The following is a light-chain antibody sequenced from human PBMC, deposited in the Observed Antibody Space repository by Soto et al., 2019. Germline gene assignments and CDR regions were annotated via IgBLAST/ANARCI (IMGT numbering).Light chain of an antibody. V-gene: IGKV3-15*01. CDR2: GAS. Sequence: EIVMTQSPATLSVSPGERATLSCRASQSVSSNLAWYQQKPGQAPRLLIYGASTRATGIPARFSGSGSGTEFTLTISSLQSEDFAVYYCQQYNKWPQWTFGNGTKVDI. J-gene: IGKJ1*01. CDR1: QSVSSN. CDR3: QQYNKWPQWT.